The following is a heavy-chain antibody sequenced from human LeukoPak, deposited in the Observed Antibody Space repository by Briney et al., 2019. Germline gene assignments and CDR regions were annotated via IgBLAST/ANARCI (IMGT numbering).Heavy chain of an antibody. CDR3: AKNWNHYHDSGGYYLSRCEN. Sequence: GGSQTLSCGASVFAFSIYAMTWVRQAPGKALECVSAITGGGGKTYYAHSVEGRFTLSRDNPEHTLFLQINTLRGDHTSIYYFAKNWNHYHDSGGYYLSRCENWGQGTLVTVSS. CDR1: VFAFSIYA. V-gene: IGHV3-23*01. CDR2: ITGGGGKT. J-gene: IGHJ4*01. D-gene: IGHD3-22*01.